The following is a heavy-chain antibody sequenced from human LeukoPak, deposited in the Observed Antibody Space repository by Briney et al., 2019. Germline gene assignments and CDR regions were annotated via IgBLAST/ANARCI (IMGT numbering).Heavy chain of an antibody. CDR3: ARDGYNGVAFDI. V-gene: IGHV3-20*04. CDR1: GFTFDDYG. CDR2: INWNGGST. D-gene: IGHD5-24*01. Sequence: GGSLRLSCAASGFTFDDYGMSWDRQAPGKGLEWVSGINWNGGSTGYADSVKGRFTISRDNAKNSLYLQMNSLRVEDTALYYCARDGYNGVAFDIGGQGTMVTVSS. J-gene: IGHJ3*02.